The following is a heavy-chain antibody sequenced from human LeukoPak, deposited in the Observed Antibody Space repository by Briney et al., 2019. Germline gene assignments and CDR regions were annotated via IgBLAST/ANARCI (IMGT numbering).Heavy chain of an antibody. D-gene: IGHD6-13*01. CDR3: ARHPLSSIAAAGS. J-gene: IGHJ4*02. Sequence: SETLSLTCTVFGGSISSSSYYWGWIRQPPGKGLEWIGSIYYSGSTYYNPSLKSRVTISVDTSKNQFSLKLSSVTAADTAVYYCARHPLSSIAAAGSWGQGTLVTVSS. CDR2: IYYSGST. V-gene: IGHV4-39*01. CDR1: GGSISSSSYY.